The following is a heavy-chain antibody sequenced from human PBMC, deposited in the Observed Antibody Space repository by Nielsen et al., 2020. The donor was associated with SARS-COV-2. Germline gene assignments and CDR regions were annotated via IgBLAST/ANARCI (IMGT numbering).Heavy chain of an antibody. CDR3: ARDRDVDYFDS. CDR1: GFTFDDYA. V-gene: IGHV3-20*04. Sequence: GESLKISCAASGFTFDDYALSWVRQVPGKGLEWVSRITWNGDSTGYADSVKGRFTISRDNAKNSLFLQMNSLRAEDTAIYYCARDRDVDYFDSWGQGTVVTVSS. J-gene: IGHJ4*02. CDR2: ITWNGDST.